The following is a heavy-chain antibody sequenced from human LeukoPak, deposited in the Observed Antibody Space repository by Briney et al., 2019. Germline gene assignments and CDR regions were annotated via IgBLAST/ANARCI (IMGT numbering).Heavy chain of an antibody. J-gene: IGHJ4*02. D-gene: IGHD3-16*01. CDR2: INEDATTI. V-gene: IGHV3-74*01. Sequence: QSGGSLRLSCAASGFAFSAYWMHWVRQAPGKGLEGVSRINEDATTITYADSVKGRFIISRDNSKKSLYLQMNNLRAEDTAVYYCVRDLILVWTPGDDFDFWGQGTLVIVSS. CDR3: VRDLILVWTPGDDFDF. CDR1: GFAFSAYW.